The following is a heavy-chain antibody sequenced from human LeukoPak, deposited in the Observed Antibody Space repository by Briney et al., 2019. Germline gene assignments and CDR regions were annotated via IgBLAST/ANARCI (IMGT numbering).Heavy chain of an antibody. V-gene: IGHV3-7*01. Sequence: GGSLRLSCAASGFTFSSYEMNWVRQAPGKGLEWVASIKEDGSEDHYVDSVKGRFTISRDNARNSVHVQMNSLRAEDTAVYFCARIRPGNYFDYWGQGALVTVSS. CDR1: GFTFSSYE. CDR3: ARIRPGNYFDY. D-gene: IGHD6-6*01. J-gene: IGHJ4*02. CDR2: IKEDGSED.